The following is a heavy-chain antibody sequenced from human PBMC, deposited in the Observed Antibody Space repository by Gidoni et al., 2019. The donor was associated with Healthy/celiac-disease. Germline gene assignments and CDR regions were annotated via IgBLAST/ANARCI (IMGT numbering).Heavy chain of an antibody. V-gene: IGHV3-23*01. Sequence: EVQLLESGGGLVQPGGSLRLSCAASGCPFSRYAMSWVRQAPGKGLEWVSAISGSGGSTYYADSVKGRFTISRDNSKNTLYLQMNSLRAEDTAVYYCAKDLAWFGEFMHFDYWGQGTLVTVSS. CDR2: ISGSGGST. CDR1: GCPFSRYA. D-gene: IGHD3-10*01. J-gene: IGHJ4*02. CDR3: AKDLAWFGEFMHFDY.